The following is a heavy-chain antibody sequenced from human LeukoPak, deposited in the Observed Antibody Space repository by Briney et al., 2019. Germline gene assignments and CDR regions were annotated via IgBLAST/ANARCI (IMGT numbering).Heavy chain of an antibody. Sequence: GGSLRLSYAASGFNFSSYGMHWVSQAPGKGLEWVAVISYDGSNKYYADSVKGRFTISRDNSKNTLYLQMNSLRAEDTAVYYCAKDRGSYLFDYWGQGTLVTVSS. CDR2: ISYDGSNK. J-gene: IGHJ4*02. V-gene: IGHV3-30*18. D-gene: IGHD1-26*01. CDR3: AKDRGSYLFDY. CDR1: GFNFSSYG.